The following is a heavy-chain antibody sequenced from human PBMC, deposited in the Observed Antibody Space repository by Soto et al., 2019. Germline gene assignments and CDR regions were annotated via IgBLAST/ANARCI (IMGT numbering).Heavy chain of an antibody. CDR1: GGTFSSYT. J-gene: IGHJ5*02. Sequence: QVQLVQSGAEVKKPGSSVKVSCKASGGTFSSYTISWVRQAPGQGLEWMGRIIPILGIANYAQKFQGRVTITADKSTSTAYMELRSLRSEDTAVYYCAYGSWSYPLNNWFDPWGQGTLVTVSS. D-gene: IGHD3-10*01. CDR2: IIPILGIA. CDR3: AYGSWSYPLNNWFDP. V-gene: IGHV1-69*02.